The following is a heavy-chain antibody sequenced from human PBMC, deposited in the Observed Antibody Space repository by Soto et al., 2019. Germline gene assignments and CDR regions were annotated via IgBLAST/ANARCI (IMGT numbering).Heavy chain of an antibody. V-gene: IGHV3-33*01. CDR3: ARDYDSSGYPRYYFDY. CDR2: IWYDGSNK. Sequence: QVQLVGSGGAVVQPGRSRRLSCEASGFTFSSYGRPWVRQAPAKGLEWGAVIWYDGSNKYYADSVKGRFTISRDNSKNTLYLQMNSLRAEDTAVYYCARDYDSSGYPRYYFDYWGQGTLVTVSS. CDR1: GFTFSSYG. J-gene: IGHJ4*02. D-gene: IGHD3-22*01.